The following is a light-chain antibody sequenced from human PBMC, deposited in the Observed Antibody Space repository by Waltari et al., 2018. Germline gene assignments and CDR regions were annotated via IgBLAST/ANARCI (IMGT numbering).Light chain of an antibody. CDR3: QQYGSSILYT. CDR2: GAS. CDR1: QSLTKRY. J-gene: IGKJ2*01. V-gene: IGKV3-20*01. Sequence: EVVLTQSPATLSLSPGESATLSCRASQSLTKRYLAWYQQKPGQAPRLLIYGASSRAAGIPDRFSGSGSGTDFTLIISRLEPDDFAVYHCQQYGSSILYTFGQGTKLEIK.